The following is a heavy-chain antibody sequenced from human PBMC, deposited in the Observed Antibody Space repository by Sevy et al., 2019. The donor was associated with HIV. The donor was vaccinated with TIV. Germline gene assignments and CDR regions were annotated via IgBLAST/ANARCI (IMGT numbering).Heavy chain of an antibody. V-gene: IGHV1-18*01. CDR3: ARLRGSTEFGYYFDY. CDR2: IRPYNGNT. J-gene: IGHJ4*02. CDR1: GYTFTSYG. Sequence: ASVKVSCKASGYTFTSYGLSWVRQAPGQGLEWMGGIRPYNGNTDYAQKLQGRVTVTTDTSTTTAYMELRSLRSDDTALYYCARLRGSTEFGYYFDYWGQGTLVTVSS. D-gene: IGHD1-26*01.